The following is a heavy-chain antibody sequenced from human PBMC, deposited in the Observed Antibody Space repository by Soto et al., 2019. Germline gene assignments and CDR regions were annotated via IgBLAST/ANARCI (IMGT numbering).Heavy chain of an antibody. Sequence: GGSLRLSCAASGFTFSSHAMSWVRQAPGKGLEWVSTVSGGVGSTYYADSVKGRFTISRDNSKSTLYLQMNSLRAEDTALYYCAEGDGTVSNLYYFDYWGQGALVTVSS. CDR1: GFTFSSHA. V-gene: IGHV3-23*01. J-gene: IGHJ4*02. CDR2: VSGGVGST. CDR3: AEGDGTVSNLYYFDY. D-gene: IGHD4-17*01.